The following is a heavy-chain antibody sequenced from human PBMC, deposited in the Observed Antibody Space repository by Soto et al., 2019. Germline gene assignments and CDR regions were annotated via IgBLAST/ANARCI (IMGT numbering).Heavy chain of an antibody. CDR2: ISYDGSNK. CDR3: ASVGATNGPDY. Sequence: GGSLRLSCAASGLTVSNAYMAWVRQAPGMGLEWVAVISYDGSNKYYADSVKGRFTISRDNSKNTLYLQMNSLRAEDTAVYYCASVGATNGPDYWGQGTLVTVSS. CDR1: GLTVSNAY. V-gene: IGHV3-30-3*01. J-gene: IGHJ4*02. D-gene: IGHD1-26*01.